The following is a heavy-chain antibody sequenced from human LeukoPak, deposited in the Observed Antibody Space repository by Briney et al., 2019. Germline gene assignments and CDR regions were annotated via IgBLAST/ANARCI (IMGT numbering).Heavy chain of an antibody. D-gene: IGHD3-3*01. CDR3: ARGRSTSYYDFWSGYYTDAFDI. V-gene: IGHV4-59*01. CDR1: GGFISSYY. J-gene: IGHJ3*02. Sequence: SETLSLTCTVSGGFISSYYWSWIRQPPGKGLEWIGYIYYSGSTNYNPSLKSRVTISVDTSKNQFSLKLSSVTAADTAVYYCARGRSTSYYDFWSGYYTDAFDIWGQGTMVTVSS. CDR2: IYYSGST.